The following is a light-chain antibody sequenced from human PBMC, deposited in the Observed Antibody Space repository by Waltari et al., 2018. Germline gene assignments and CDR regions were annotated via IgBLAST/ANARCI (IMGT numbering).Light chain of an antibody. CDR2: EAT. Sequence: QSALSQPASVSGSPGQSITISCTGARSDVGGFNYVSWYQQNPGKAPNLLIFEATNRPSGVSIRFSGSTSGNTASLTISGLQAEDEADYYCSSYASSNFLVFGGGTKVTVL. CDR1: RSDVGGFNY. CDR3: SSYASSNFLV. J-gene: IGLJ3*02. V-gene: IGLV2-14*01.